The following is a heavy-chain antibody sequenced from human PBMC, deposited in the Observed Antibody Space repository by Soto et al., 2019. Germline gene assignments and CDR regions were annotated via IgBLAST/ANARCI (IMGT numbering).Heavy chain of an antibody. CDR2: ISISSSYI. CDR1: GFTFSSYI. V-gene: IGHV3-21*01. CDR3: AKDHIFGVVMSFYFDY. J-gene: IGHJ4*02. D-gene: IGHD3-3*01. Sequence: GGSRRRSWAASGFTFSSYIMNGVRQAPGKGLEWVSSISISSSYIDYADSVKGRFTISRDNSKNTLYLQMNSLRAEGTAVYYCAKDHIFGVVMSFYFDYWGQGTLVTVSS.